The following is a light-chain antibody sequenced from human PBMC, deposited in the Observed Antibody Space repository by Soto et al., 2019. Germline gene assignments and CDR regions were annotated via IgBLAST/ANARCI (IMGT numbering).Light chain of an antibody. CDR3: AAWDDSLNGYV. J-gene: IGLJ1*01. CDR1: SSNIGSNT. V-gene: IGLV1-44*01. CDR2: SNN. Sequence: VLTQPPSASGTPGQRVTISCSGSSSNIGSNTVNWYQQLPGTASKLLIYSNNQRPSGVPDRFSGSKSGTSASLAISGLQSEDEADYYCAAWDDSLNGYVFGTGTKVTVL.